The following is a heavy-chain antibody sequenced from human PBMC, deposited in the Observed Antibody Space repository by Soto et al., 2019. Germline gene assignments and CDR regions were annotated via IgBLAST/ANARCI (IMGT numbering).Heavy chain of an antibody. CDR2: VSYDGSNQ. Sequence: QVQVVESGGGVVQPGRTLSLSCADLGFTFSSYAMHWVRQAPGKGLEWVAVVSYDGSNQYYADSVKGQFTISRDNSKNPLYMQMGSLRAEDKAFYYCAKDLGVQQWVYYALDDWGQGPAVTVSS. J-gene: IGHJ6*02. CDR3: AKDLGVQQWVYYALDD. V-gene: IGHV3-30*18. CDR1: GFTFSSYA. D-gene: IGHD6-19*01.